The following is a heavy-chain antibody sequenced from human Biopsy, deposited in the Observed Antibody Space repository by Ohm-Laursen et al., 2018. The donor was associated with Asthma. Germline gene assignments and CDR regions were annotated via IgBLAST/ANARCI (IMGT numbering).Heavy chain of an antibody. CDR2: MSFDGRQT. CDR3: AKERYYDFWSGYPI. J-gene: IGHJ3*02. D-gene: IGHD3-3*01. V-gene: IGHV3-30*18. Sequence: SLGPSCAASGFTFSTYGMHWVRQTPGKGLEWVAVMSFDGRQTYYADSVKGRFTISRDNSKNTLYLQMNSLRAEDTAVYYCAKERYYDFWSGYPIWGQGTMVTVSS. CDR1: GFTFSTYG.